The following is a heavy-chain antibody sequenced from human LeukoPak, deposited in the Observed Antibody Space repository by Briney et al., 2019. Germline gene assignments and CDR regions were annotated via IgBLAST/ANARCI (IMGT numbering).Heavy chain of an antibody. D-gene: IGHD2-15*01. J-gene: IGHJ4*02. V-gene: IGHV3-21*01. CDR1: GFTFRSYS. CDR2: ISSSSSI. CDR3: ARDIRGYCSGGSCLRLFDY. Sequence: GGSLRLSCAASGFTFRSYSMNWVRQAPGKGLEWVSSISSSSSIYHADSVKGRFTISRDNAKNSLYLQMNSLRAEDTAVYYCARDIRGYCSGGSCLRLFDYWGQGTLVTVSS.